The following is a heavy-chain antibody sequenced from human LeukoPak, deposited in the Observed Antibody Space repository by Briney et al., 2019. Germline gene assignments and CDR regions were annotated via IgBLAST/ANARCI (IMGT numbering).Heavy chain of an antibody. V-gene: IGHV4-39*01. D-gene: IGHD3-10*02. CDR2: IYYNGNT. J-gene: IGHJ6*03. CDR3: ARHALVVGYYVRGDTSPYYYMDV. Sequence: SETLSLTCTVSGGSIRSGTYYWGWIRQPPGKGLEWIGSIYYNGNTYYNPSLKSRVTMSVDTSKNQFSLKLSSVTAADTAVYYCARHALVVGYYVRGDTSPYYYMDVWGKGTTVTISS. CDR1: GGSIRSGTYY.